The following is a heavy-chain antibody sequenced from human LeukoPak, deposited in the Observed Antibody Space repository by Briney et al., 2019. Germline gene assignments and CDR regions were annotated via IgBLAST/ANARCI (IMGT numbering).Heavy chain of an antibody. CDR3: ARAAPYSSGWSIDY. J-gene: IGHJ4*02. CDR1: GGSISSSNW. Sequence: SGTLTFTCAVSGGSISSSNWWSWVRQPPGKGLEWIGEIYHSGSTNYNPSLKSRVTISVDKSKNQFSLKLSSVTAADTAVYYCARAAPYSSGWSIDYWGQGTLVTVSS. V-gene: IGHV4-4*02. CDR2: IYHSGST. D-gene: IGHD6-19*01.